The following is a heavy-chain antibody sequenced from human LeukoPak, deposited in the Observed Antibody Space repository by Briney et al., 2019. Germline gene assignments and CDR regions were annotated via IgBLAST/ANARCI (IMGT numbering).Heavy chain of an antibody. CDR1: GGSISSSAYY. V-gene: IGHV4-39*01. Sequence: SETLSLTCTVSGGSISSSAYYWGWIRQPPGKGLEWIGSIYFSGTTLYNPSLKSRVTISVDTSKNQFSLKLNSVTAADTSVYYCARHGNRFTVTFFDYWGQGALVTVSS. D-gene: IGHD4-17*01. J-gene: IGHJ4*02. CDR3: ARHGNRFTVTFFDY. CDR2: IYFSGTT.